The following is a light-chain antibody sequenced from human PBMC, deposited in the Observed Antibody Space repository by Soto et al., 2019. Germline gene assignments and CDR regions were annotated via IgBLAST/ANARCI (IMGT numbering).Light chain of an antibody. CDR3: QQYNSYAWT. CDR2: DAS. J-gene: IGKJ1*01. V-gene: IGKV1-5*01. Sequence: DIQMTQSPSTLSASIGDRVTITCRASQRIGNWLAWYQRKPGKAPKLLIYDASTLKTGVPARFSGSGSGTEFTLTLRSLQAYDVASYYCQQYNSYAWTFGQGTKLEIK. CDR1: QRIGNW.